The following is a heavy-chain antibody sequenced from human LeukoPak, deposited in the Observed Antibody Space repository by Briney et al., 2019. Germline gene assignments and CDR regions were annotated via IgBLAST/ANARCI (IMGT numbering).Heavy chain of an antibody. Sequence: AGGSLRLSCAASGFTFSSYTMNWVRQAPGKGLEWVSYISSSSSTIYYADSVKGRFTISRDNAKSSLYLQMNSLRAEDTAIYYCAQSFDNWGQGTLVTVSS. V-gene: IGHV3-48*04. CDR2: ISSSSSTI. CDR1: GFTFSSYT. CDR3: AQSFDN. J-gene: IGHJ4*02.